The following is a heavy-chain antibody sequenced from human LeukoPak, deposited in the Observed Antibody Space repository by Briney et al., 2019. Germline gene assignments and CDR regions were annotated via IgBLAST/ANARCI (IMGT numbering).Heavy chain of an antibody. J-gene: IGHJ4*02. V-gene: IGHV3-7*04. D-gene: IGHD3-22*01. CDR3: ARAGYYYDSSGYSPLSY. CDR1: GFTFSSYA. CDR2: IKQDGSEK. Sequence: GGSLRLSCAASGFTFSSYAMSWVRQAPGKGLEWVANIKQDGSEKYYVDSVKGRFTISRDNAKNSLYLQMNSLRAEDTAVYYCARAGYYYDSSGYSPLSYWGQGTLVTVSS.